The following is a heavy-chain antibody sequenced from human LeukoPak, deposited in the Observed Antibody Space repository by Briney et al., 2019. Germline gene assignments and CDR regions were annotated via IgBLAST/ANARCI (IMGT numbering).Heavy chain of an antibody. V-gene: IGHV3-23*01. CDR3: AKDVSYCSSTSCPRYFDL. CDR2: ISGSGGST. CDR1: GFTFSSYA. D-gene: IGHD2-2*01. J-gene: IGHJ2*01. Sequence: GGSLKLSCAASGFTFSSYAMSWVRQAPGKGLEWVSAISGSGGSTYYADSVKGRFTISRDNSKNTLYLQMNSLRAEDTAVYYCAKDVSYCSSTSCPRYFDLWGRGTLVTVSS.